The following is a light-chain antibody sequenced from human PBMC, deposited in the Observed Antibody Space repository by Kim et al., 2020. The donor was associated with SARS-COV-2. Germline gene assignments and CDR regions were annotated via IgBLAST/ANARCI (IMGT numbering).Light chain of an antibody. J-gene: IGKJ1*01. Sequence: SPGESAALSCWASQSVSSTYLAWFQQKPGQTPRLLIYGASSRATGIPDRFSGSGSGTDFTLTISRLEPEDFAVYYCQQHGSSPRTFGQGTKVEIK. V-gene: IGKV3-20*01. CDR3: QQHGSSPRT. CDR1: QSVSSTY. CDR2: GAS.